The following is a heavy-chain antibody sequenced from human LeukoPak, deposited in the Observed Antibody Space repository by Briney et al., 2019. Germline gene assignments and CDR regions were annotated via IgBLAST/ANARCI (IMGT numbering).Heavy chain of an antibody. V-gene: IGHV3-15*01. CDR3: TTASSVYYYDSSGRSYYLDY. CDR2: IKSKTDGGTT. J-gene: IGHJ4*02. CDR1: GFTFSNAW. Sequence: GGSLRLSCAASGFTFSNAWMSWVRQAPGKGLEWVGRIKSKTDGGTTDYAAPVKGRFTISTDDSKNTLYLQMNSLKTEDTAVYYCTTASSVYYYDSSGRSYYLDYWGQGTLVTVSS. D-gene: IGHD3-22*01.